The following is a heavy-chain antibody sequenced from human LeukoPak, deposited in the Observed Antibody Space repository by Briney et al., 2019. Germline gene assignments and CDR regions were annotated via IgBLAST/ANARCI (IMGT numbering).Heavy chain of an antibody. CDR1: GLTFNTYW. V-gene: IGHV3-74*03. D-gene: IGHD2-2*03. J-gene: IGHJ4*02. Sequence: PGGSLRLSCAASGLTFNTYWMHWVRQAPGKGLVWVARVNREGTTTAYADSVKGRFIISRDNSKNTLYLQMNNLRAEDTAVYYCARDSDWILFDYWGQGTPVTVSS. CDR2: VNREGTTT. CDR3: ARDSDWILFDY.